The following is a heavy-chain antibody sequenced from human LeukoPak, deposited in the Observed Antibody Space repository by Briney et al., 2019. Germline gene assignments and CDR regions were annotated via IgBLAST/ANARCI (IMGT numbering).Heavy chain of an antibody. CDR1: GGSISSYY. CDR3: ASTDRIKDAFDI. J-gene: IGHJ3*02. D-gene: IGHD1-14*01. V-gene: IGHV4-59*01. CDR2: IYYSAST. Sequence: PSETLSLTCTVSGGSISSYYWSWIRQPPGKGLEWIGYIYYSASTNYNPSLKSRVTISVDTSKNQFSLKLSSVTAADTAVYYCASTDRIKDAFDIWGQGTMVTVSS.